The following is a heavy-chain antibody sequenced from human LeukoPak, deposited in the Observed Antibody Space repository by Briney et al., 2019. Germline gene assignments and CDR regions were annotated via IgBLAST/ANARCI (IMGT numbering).Heavy chain of an antibody. V-gene: IGHV3-21*01. D-gene: IGHD2-15*01. Sequence: GGSLRLSCAASGFTVSSNYMNWVRQAPGKGLEWVSSISSSSDYIYYADSVKGRFTVSRDNAKNSLYLQMNSLRAEDTAVYYCARRYCSGGSCFAYFDYWGQGTLVTVSS. CDR1: GFTVSSNY. CDR3: ARRYCSGGSCFAYFDY. CDR2: ISSSSDYI. J-gene: IGHJ4*02.